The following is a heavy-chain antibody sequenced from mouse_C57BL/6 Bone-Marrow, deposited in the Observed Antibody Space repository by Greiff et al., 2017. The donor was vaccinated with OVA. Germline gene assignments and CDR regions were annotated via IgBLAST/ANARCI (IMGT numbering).Heavy chain of an antibody. D-gene: IGHD2-1*01. J-gene: IGHJ4*01. CDR1: GFTFSDFY. V-gene: IGHV7-1*01. CDR3: ARDAPSTEAMSY. CDR2: SRNKANDYTT. Sequence: EVKVVESGGGLVQSGRSLRLSCATSGFTFSDFYMEWVRQAPGKGLEWIAASRNKANDYTTEYSASVKGRFIVSRDTSQSILYLQMNALRAEDTAIYYCARDAPSTEAMSYWGQGTSVTVSS.